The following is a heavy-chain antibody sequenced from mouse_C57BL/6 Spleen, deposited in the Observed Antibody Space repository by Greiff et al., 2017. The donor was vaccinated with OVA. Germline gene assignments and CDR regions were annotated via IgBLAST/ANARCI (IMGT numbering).Heavy chain of an antibody. J-gene: IGHJ2*01. V-gene: IGHV5-9-1*02. CDR3: TRKDDYDGGWGFDY. CDR2: ISSGGDYI. CDR1: GFTFSSYA. D-gene: IGHD2-4*01. Sequence: EVKLVESGEGLVKPGGSLKLSCAASGFTFSSYAMSWVRQTPEKRLEWVAYISSGGDYIYYADTVKGRFTISRDNARNTLYLQMSSLKSEDTAMYYCTRKDDYDGGWGFDYWGQGTTLTVSS.